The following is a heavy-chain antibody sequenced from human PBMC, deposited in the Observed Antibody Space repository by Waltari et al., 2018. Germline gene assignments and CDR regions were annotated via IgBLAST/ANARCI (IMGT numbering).Heavy chain of an antibody. CDR1: GYSISSGYY. CDR2: IYHSGST. V-gene: IGHV4-38-2*01. D-gene: IGHD6-13*01. CDR3: ARHVLSAAAACTFDY. J-gene: IGHJ4*02. Sequence: QVQLQESGPGLVKPSETLSLTCAVSGYSISSGYYWGWIRQPPGKGLEWIGSIYHSGSTYYNPSLKSRVTISVDTSKSQFSLKLSSVTAADTAVYYCARHVLSAAAACTFDYWGQGTLVTVSS.